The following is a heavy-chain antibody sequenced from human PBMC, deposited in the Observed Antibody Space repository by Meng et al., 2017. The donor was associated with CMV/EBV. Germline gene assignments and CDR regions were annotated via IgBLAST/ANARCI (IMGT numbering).Heavy chain of an antibody. J-gene: IGHJ4*02. CDR1: GFTFSSYG. Sequence: GGSLRLSCAASGFTFSSYGMHWVRQAPGKGLEWVAVIWYDGSNKYYADSVKGRFTTSRDNSKNTLYLQMNSLRAEDTAVYYCAKEEGNYGGNSVSDYWGQGTLVTVSS. CDR3: AKEEGNYGGNSVSDY. V-gene: IGHV3-33*06. CDR2: IWYDGSNK. D-gene: IGHD4-23*01.